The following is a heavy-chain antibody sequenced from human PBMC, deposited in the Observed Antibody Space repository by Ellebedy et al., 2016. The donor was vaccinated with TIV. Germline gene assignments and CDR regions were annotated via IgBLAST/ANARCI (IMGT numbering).Heavy chain of an antibody. CDR2: ISAYNGNT. V-gene: IGHV1-18*01. D-gene: IGHD3-9*01. CDR3: ARKGEFKYYDILTGLDY. J-gene: IGHJ4*02. Sequence: AASVKVSCKASGYTFTSYGISWVRQAPGQGLEWMGWISAYNGNTNYAQKLQGRVTMTTDTSTSTAYMELRSLRSDDTAVYYCARKGEFKYYDILTGLDYWGQGTLVTVSS. CDR1: GYTFTSYG.